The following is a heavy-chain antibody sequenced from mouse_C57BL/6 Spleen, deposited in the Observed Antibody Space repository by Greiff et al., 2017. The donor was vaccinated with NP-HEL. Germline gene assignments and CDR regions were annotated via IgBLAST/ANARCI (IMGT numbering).Heavy chain of an antibody. Sequence: EVKLQESGPGLVKPSQSLSLTCSVTGYSITSGYYWHWIRQFPGNKLEWMGYISYDGSNNYNPSLKNRISINRETSKNQFFLKLNSVTTEDTATYYCAIYYDYPWFAYWGQGTLVTVSA. J-gene: IGHJ3*01. CDR1: GYSITSGYY. CDR2: ISYDGSN. CDR3: AIYYDYPWFAY. D-gene: IGHD2-4*01. V-gene: IGHV3-6*01.